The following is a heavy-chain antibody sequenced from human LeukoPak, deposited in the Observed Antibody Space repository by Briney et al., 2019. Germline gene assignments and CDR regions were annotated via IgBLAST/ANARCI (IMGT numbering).Heavy chain of an antibody. CDR2: INPNSGGT. D-gene: IGHD3-3*01. J-gene: IGHJ4*02. V-gene: IGHV1-2*02. CDR1: GYTFTGYY. Sequence: GAPVKVSCKASGYTFTGYYMHWVRQAPGQGLEWMGWINPNSGGTNYAQKFQGRVTMTRDTSISTAYMELSRLRSDDTAVYYCARSARFLERDGVDYWGQGTLVTVSS. CDR3: ARSARFLERDGVDY.